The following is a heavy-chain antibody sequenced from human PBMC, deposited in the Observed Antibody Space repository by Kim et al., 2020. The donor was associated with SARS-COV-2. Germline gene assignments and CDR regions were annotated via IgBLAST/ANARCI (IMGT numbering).Heavy chain of an antibody. CDR1: GCTFSSFG. CDR2: TSPNYGKA. Sequence: SVKVSCKASGCTFSSFGISWVRQAPGQGLEWMGWTSPNYGKANYAQKLQGRVAMTADKSTSTAYMDLSSLRSDDTAVYYCASETHDSTASYSLLPYY. D-gene: IGHD2-15*01. J-gene: IGHJ6*01. CDR3: ASETHDSTASYSLLPYY. V-gene: IGHV1-69*06.